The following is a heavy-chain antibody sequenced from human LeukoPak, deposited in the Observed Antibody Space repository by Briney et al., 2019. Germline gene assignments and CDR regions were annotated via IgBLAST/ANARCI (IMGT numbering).Heavy chain of an antibody. CDR3: ARGLTH. J-gene: IGHJ4*02. Sequence: PSETLSLTCTVSGGSFSGYCWRWIRQPPGKGLEWIGEINHSGNPNYNPSLKSRLTISVDTSRNQLSLKLSSVTAADTGVYYCARGLTHWGQGTLVTVSS. CDR1: GGSFSGYC. CDR2: INHSGNP. V-gene: IGHV4-34*01.